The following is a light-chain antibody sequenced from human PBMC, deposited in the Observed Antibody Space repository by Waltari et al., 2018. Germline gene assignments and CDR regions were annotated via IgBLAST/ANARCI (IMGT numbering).Light chain of an antibody. V-gene: IGKV4-1*01. CDR1: QTVLYSPNNKNY. J-gene: IGKJ1*01. CDR3: QQYLSSPWT. Sequence: DIAMTQSPESLAVSLGERVTINCKSSQTVLYSPNNKNYFAWYQQKPVQPPKVLIYWASTRESGVPDRFSGRVSGTDFSLSICSLLAADAAVYYCQQYLSSPWTFCDGTMVEVK. CDR2: WAS.